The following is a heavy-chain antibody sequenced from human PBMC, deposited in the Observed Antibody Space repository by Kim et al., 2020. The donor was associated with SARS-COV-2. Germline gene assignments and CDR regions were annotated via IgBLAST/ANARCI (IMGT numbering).Heavy chain of an antibody. Sequence: ASVKVSCKASGYTFTTYAMNWVRQAPGQGLEWMGWIDTNTGIPSYAQAFRGRFDFSLDTSVSTAYLQISSLKAEDTAIYYCARVFCSAGVCYSGAHYYSMDVWGQGTTVTVSS. CDR2: IDTNTGIP. CDR1: GYTFTTYA. J-gene: IGHJ6*02. V-gene: IGHV7-4-1*02. CDR3: ARVFCSAGVCYSGAHYYSMDV. D-gene: IGHD2-15*01.